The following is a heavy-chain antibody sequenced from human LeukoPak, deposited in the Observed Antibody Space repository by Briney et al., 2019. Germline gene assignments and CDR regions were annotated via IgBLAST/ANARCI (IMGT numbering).Heavy chain of an antibody. J-gene: IGHJ4*02. CDR3: AREGGGSGSYSPFDY. CDR1: GYTFTSYY. V-gene: IGHV1-46*01. CDR2: INPSGGST. Sequence: ASVKVSCKASGYTFTSYYMHWVRQAPGQGLEWMGIINPSGGSTSYAQKFQGRVTMTRDTSTSTVYMELCSLRSEDTAVYYCAREGGGSGSYSPFDYWGQGTLVTVSS. D-gene: IGHD3-10*01.